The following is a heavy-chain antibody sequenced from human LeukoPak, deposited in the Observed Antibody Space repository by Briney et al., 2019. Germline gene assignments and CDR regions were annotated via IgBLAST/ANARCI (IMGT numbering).Heavy chain of an antibody. J-gene: IGHJ3*02. CDR2: IFYNGKT. D-gene: IGHD2-15*01. CDR3: ARRPRYCSGGSCYPDAFDI. V-gene: IGHV4-39*01. Sequence: SETLSLTCTVSGGSISSTDYYWAWIRQPPGKGLEWIGAIFYNGKTFYNPSLENRVTMSVDSSKNQFSLKLSSVTAADTAVYYCARRPRYCSGGSCYPDAFDIWGQGTMVTVSS. CDR1: GGSISSTDYY.